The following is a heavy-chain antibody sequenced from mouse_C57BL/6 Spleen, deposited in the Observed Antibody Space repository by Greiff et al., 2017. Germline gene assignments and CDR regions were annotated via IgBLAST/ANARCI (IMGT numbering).Heavy chain of an antibody. CDR1: GFTFSNYW. V-gene: IGHV6-3*01. J-gene: IGHJ2*01. CDR2: IRLKSDNYAT. Sequence: EVMLVESGGGLVQPGGSMKLSCVASGFTFSNYWMNWVRQSPEKGLEWVAQIRLKSDNYATHYAESVKGRFTISRDDSKSSVYLQMNNLRAEDTGIYYCTVGTTVVARDYFDYWGQGTTLTVSS. CDR3: TVGTTVVARDYFDY. D-gene: IGHD1-1*01.